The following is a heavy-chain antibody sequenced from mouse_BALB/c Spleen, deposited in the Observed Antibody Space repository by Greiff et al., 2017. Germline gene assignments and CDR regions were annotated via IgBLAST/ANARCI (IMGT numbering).Heavy chain of an antibody. J-gene: IGHJ3*01. CDR2: IDPANGNT. CDR1: GFNIKDTY. CDR3: ARWPQFAY. V-gene: IGHV14-3*02. Sequence: EVKLEESGAELVKPGASVKLSCTASGFNIKDTYMHWVKQRPEQGLEWIGRIDPANGNTKYDPKFQGKATITADTSSNTAYLQLSSLTSEDTAVYYCARWPQFAYWGQGTLVTVSA.